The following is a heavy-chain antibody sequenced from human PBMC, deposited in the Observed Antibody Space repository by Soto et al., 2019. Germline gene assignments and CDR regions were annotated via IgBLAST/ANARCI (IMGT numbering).Heavy chain of an antibody. J-gene: IGHJ6*04. V-gene: IGHV4-34*01. CDR1: GGSFSGYY. CDR2: INHSGST. Sequence: SETLSLTCAVYGGSFSGYYWSWIRQPPGKGLEWIGEINHSGSTNYNPSLKSRVTISVDTSKNQFSLKLSSVTAADTAVYYCARESDSSMAVWGKGTTVTVSS. CDR3: ARESDSSMAV.